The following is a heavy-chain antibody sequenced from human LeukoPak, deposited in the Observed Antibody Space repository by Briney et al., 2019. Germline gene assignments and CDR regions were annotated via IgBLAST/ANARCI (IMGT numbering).Heavy chain of an antibody. Sequence: AETLSLTCSVSGASISGGTYYWGWIRQPPGKGLEWIGSIYYTGSTYDNPSLKSRVTISVDTSKNQFSLKLSSVTAADTAVYYCARRGGSGRAFDYWGQGTLVTVSS. J-gene: IGHJ4*02. V-gene: IGHV4-39*01. D-gene: IGHD1-26*01. CDR3: ARRGGSGRAFDY. CDR1: GASISGGTYY. CDR2: IYYTGST.